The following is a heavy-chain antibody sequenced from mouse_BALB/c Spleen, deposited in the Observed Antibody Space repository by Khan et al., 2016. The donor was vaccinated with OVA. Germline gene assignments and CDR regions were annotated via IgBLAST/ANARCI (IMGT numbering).Heavy chain of an antibody. J-gene: IGHJ1*01. D-gene: IGHD2-2*01. CDR3: AGGYGYGWYFDV. CDR2: INTHSGVP. Sequence: QIQLVQFGPELKKPGETVRISCKASGYTFTTAGMQWVQKMPGKGLKWIGWINTHSGVPKYAEDFKGRFAFSLETSASTAYLQITNLKNEDTATYVCAGGYGYGWYFDVWGAGTTVTVSS. V-gene: IGHV9-4*02. CDR1: GYTFTTAG.